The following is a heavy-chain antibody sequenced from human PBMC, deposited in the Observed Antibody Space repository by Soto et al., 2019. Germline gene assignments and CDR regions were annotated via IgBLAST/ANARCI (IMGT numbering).Heavy chain of an antibody. D-gene: IGHD6-19*01. CDR1: GFTFSSYG. CDR3: ASWLKTSGWYVLLEGSFDY. CDR2: IKQDGSAK. Sequence: PGGSLRLSCAASGFTFSSYGMTWVRQAPGKGLEWVANIKQDGSAKYYVDSVKGRFTISRDNAKNSLYLQMNSLRAEDTAVYYCASWLKTSGWYVLLEGSFDYWGQGTLVTVSS. V-gene: IGHV3-7*01. J-gene: IGHJ4*02.